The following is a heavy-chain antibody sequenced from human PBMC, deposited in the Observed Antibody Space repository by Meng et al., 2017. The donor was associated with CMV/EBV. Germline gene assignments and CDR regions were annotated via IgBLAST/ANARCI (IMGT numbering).Heavy chain of an antibody. CDR3: ARDTAYYYDSSGYTDYP. Sequence: SETLSLTCTVSGGSISSSSYYRGWIRQPPGKGLEWIGSIYYSGSTYYNPSLKSRVTISVDTSKNQFSLKLSSVTAADTAVYYCARDTAYYYDSSGYTDYPWGQGTLVTVSS. CDR2: IYYSGST. CDR1: GGSISSSSYY. J-gene: IGHJ5*02. D-gene: IGHD3-22*01. V-gene: IGHV4-39*07.